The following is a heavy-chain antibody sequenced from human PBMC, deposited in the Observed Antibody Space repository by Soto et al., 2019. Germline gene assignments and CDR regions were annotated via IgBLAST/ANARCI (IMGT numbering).Heavy chain of an antibody. CDR1: GGTFSSYA. CDR2: IIPIFGTA. D-gene: IGHD5-12*01. J-gene: IGHJ3*02. Sequence: SVKVSCKASGGTFSSYAISWVRQAPGQGLEWMGGIIPIFGTANYAQKFQGRVTITADESTSTAYMELSSLRSEDTPVYYCARDVGEMATQSDAFDIWGQGTMVTVSS. V-gene: IGHV1-69*13. CDR3: ARDVGEMATQSDAFDI.